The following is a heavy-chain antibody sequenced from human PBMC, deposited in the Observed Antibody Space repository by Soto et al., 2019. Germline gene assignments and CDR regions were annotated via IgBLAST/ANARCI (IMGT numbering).Heavy chain of an antibody. Sequence: SETLSLTCTVSGGSIRNYYWSWIRQLPGKGLEWIGYIYYSGSTNYNPSLKSRVTISVDTSKNQFSLKLNSVTAADTAVYYCARENYGDFFDYWGQGTLVTVSS. CDR1: GGSIRNYY. D-gene: IGHD4-17*01. V-gene: IGHV4-59*01. J-gene: IGHJ4*02. CDR3: ARENYGDFFDY. CDR2: IYYSGST.